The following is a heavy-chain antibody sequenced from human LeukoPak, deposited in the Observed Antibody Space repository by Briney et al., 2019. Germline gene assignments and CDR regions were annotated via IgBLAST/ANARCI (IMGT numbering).Heavy chain of an antibody. CDR3: ARFGYVAAVDV. D-gene: IGHD2-15*01. Sequence: GRTLRLSCAASGFSFSAYWMTWVRQAPGTGLEWVANINPAGSETYYVDPVKGRFSISRDNAKNLVYLQMNSLRAEDTAVYHCARFGYVAAVDVWGQGTPVTVSS. CDR1: GFSFSAYW. CDR2: INPAGSET. V-gene: IGHV3-7*02. J-gene: IGHJ4*02.